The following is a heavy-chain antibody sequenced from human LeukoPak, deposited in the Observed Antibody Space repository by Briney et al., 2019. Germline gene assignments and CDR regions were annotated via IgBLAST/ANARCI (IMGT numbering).Heavy chain of an antibody. D-gene: IGHD3-22*01. CDR2: IYHSGST. V-gene: IGHV4-38-2*02. CDR3: VRNAYYSADY. J-gene: IGHJ4*02. Sequence: SETLSLTCTVSGYSISSGYYWGWIRQPAGKGLEWIGSIYHSGSTYYNPSLKSRVTISVDTSKNQFSLKLSSVTAADTAVYYCVRNAYYSADYWGQGTLVTVSS. CDR1: GYSISSGYY.